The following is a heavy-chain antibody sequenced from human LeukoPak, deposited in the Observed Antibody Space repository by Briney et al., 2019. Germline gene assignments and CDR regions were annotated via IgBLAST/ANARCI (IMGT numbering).Heavy chain of an antibody. V-gene: IGHV4-59*01. D-gene: IGHD6-19*01. J-gene: IGHJ4*02. CDR3: ARGGPSEQGLVPFAY. CDR1: GGSIYSYY. Sequence: SETLSLTCTVSGGSIYSYYWSWLRQPPGKALEWFRYIYYSGSTIHNPSFKSRVTISVDTSQNLFSLKLSSLTAPDTALYYCARGGPSEQGLVPFAYWCQGTLVTV. CDR2: IYYSGST.